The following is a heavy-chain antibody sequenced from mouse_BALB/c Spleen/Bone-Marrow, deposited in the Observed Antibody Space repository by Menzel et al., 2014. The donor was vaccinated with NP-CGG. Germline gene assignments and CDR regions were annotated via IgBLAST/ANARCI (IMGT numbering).Heavy chain of an antibody. Sequence: QVQLKESGAELVRPGASVKFSCTASGFRFNDYDMHWVKQRHEKGLEWIGVISTSSGNTNYNQKFKGKATITVDKSSSTAYMELGRLTSEDAAIYYCARGGYDVAIDYWGQGTSVTVSS. CDR2: ISTSSGNT. CDR3: ARGGYDVAIDY. D-gene: IGHD2-14*01. J-gene: IGHJ2*02. CDR1: GFRFNDYD. V-gene: IGHV1S137*01.